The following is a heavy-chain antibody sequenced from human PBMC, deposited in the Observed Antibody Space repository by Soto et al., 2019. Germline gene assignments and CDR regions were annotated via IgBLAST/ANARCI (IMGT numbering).Heavy chain of an antibody. D-gene: IGHD5-12*01. J-gene: IGHJ4*02. Sequence: QVHLVQAGAEVKKPGSSVKVSCKASGGTFSTYAISWVRQAPGQGLEWMGGIIPIYGTANYAQKFQGRLTMTADESTSTVYMELSSPRSDDTAVYYCAREDKPGGYTPPGTSGFDSWGQGTLVTVSS. CDR1: GGTFSTYA. CDR2: IIPIYGTA. V-gene: IGHV1-69*12. CDR3: AREDKPGGYTPPGTSGFDS.